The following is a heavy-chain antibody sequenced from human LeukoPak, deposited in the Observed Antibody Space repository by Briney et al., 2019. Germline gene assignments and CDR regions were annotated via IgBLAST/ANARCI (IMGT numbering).Heavy chain of an antibody. D-gene: IGHD5-24*01. J-gene: IGHJ4*02. CDR3: AKFRDGYNWGDFDY. CDR1: GFTFSSYG. Sequence: LSGGSLRLSCAASGFTFSSYGMHWVRQAPGKGLEWVAFIRYDGSNKYYADSVKGRFTISRDNSKNTLYLQMNSLRAEDTAVYYCAKFRDGYNWGDFDYWGQGTLVTVSS. CDR2: IRYDGSNK. V-gene: IGHV3-30*02.